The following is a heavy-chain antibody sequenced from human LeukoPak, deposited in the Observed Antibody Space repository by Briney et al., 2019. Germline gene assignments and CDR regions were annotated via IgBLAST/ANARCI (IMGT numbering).Heavy chain of an antibody. CDR2: IRAYNGNT. Sequence: ASVKVSCKASVYTFTSYGISWVRQAPGQGLEWMGWIRAYNGNTNYAQKLQGRVTMTTDTSTSTAYMELRSLRSDDTAVYYCARAGTMVRGVLVPFDYWGQGTLVTVSS. V-gene: IGHV1-18*01. J-gene: IGHJ4*02. CDR3: ARAGTMVRGVLVPFDY. CDR1: VYTFTSYG. D-gene: IGHD3-10*01.